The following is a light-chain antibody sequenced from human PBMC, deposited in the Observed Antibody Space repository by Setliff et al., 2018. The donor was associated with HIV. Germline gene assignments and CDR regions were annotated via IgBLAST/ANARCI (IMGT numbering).Light chain of an antibody. V-gene: IGLV2-8*01. CDR1: SSDVGGYNY. J-gene: IGLJ1*01. CDR3: FSYAGSNNFV. CDR2: EVT. Sequence: QSALTQPPSASGSPGQSLTISCTGSSSDVGGYNYVPWYQQHPGKAPKLMIYEVTKRPSGVPDRFSGSKSGNTASLTISGLQAEDESDYYCFSYAGSNNFVFGTGTKVTVL.